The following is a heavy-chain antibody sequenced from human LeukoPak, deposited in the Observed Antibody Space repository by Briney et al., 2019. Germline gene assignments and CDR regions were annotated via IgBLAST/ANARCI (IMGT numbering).Heavy chain of an antibody. Sequence: SVKVSCKASGYTFTSYDINWVRQATGQGLEWMGGIIPIFGTANYAQKFQGRVTITADESTSTAYMELSSLRSEDTAVYYCVSGDYGTALFDYWGQGTLVTVSS. J-gene: IGHJ4*02. CDR3: VSGDYGTALFDY. CDR1: GYTFTSYD. CDR2: IIPIFGTA. D-gene: IGHD4-17*01. V-gene: IGHV1-69*13.